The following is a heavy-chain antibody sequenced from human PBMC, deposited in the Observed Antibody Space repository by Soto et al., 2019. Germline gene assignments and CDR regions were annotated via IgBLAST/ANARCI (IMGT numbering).Heavy chain of an antibody. D-gene: IGHD4-17*01. CDR2: IYTSGNT. J-gene: IGHJ4*02. V-gene: IGHV4-4*07. Sequence: SDTLSLICPDSACSISGYYWTSIPQPAGKGLEWIGRIYTSGNTNYNPSLKSRVTMSVDTSNKQFSLKQGCVTATDTAVYYCARVTYGDYVDYWGQGCLVTVSS. CDR3: ARVTYGDYVDY. CDR1: ACSISGYY.